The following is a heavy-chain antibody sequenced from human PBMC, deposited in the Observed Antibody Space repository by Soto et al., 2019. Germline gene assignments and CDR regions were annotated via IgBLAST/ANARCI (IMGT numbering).Heavy chain of an antibody. J-gene: IGHJ6*02. V-gene: IGHV3-11*06. CDR3: ARGHHSMDV. CDR2: INPSGTNT. CDR1: GFTFSDHY. Sequence: QVQLVESVGGLAKPGGSLRLSCAASGFTFSDHYMSWIRQAPGKGLEWISYINPSGTNTDYADSVKGRFTISRDNAENSLYLPMNSLRAEDTALYYWARGHHSMDVWGQGATVTVSS.